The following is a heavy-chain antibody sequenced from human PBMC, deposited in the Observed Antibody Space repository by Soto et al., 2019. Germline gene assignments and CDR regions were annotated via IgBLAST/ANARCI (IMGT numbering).Heavy chain of an antibody. D-gene: IGHD1-20*01. CDR2: ISYDGSNK. CDR1: GFTFSSYG. V-gene: IGHV3-30*03. Sequence: HPGGSLRLSCAASGFTFSSYGMHWVRQAPGKGLEWVAVISYDGSNKYYADSVKGRFTISRDNSKNTLYLQMNSLRAEDTAVYYCASSLGYNLFDYWGQGTLVTVSS. CDR3: ASSLGYNLFDY. J-gene: IGHJ4*02.